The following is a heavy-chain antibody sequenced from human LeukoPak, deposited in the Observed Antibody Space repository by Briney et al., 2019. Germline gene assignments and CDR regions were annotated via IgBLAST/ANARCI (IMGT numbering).Heavy chain of an antibody. D-gene: IGHD3-16*01. J-gene: IGHJ6*02. CDR2: IYYKGNA. V-gene: IGHV4-59*01. CDR1: GGSISGSY. Sequence: SETLSLTCTVSGGSISGSYWTWIRQPPGKGLEWIGQIYYKGNADYNPSLKSRVTLSVDTSKNQFSLKLTAMTAVDTAVYYCAKFGVDYDMIVWGQGTTVTVS. CDR3: AKFGVDYDMIV.